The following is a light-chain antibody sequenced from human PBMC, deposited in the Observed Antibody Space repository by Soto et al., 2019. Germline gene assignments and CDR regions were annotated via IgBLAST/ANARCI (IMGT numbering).Light chain of an antibody. CDR1: SYKIGAGYD. Sequence: QSVLTQPPSVSGAPGQRGTISCTGSSYKIGAGYDVHWYQQLPGTAPKLLIYGNRNRPSGVPDRFSGSKSGTSASLAITVLQAEDEADYYCQSYDSSLSAHYVFGTGTKVTVL. V-gene: IGLV1-40*01. CDR2: GNR. CDR3: QSYDSSLSAHYV. J-gene: IGLJ1*01.